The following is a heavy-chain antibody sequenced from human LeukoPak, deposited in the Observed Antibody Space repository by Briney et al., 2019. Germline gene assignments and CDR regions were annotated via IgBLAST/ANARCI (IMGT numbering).Heavy chain of an antibody. J-gene: IGHJ4*02. V-gene: IGHV4-4*07. Sequence: PSETLSLTCTDSGGSISGYYWNWIRQPAGKGLEWIGRVYTSGTTNYSPSLKSRITMSMDTSKNQFSLRLISVTAADTAVYYCARSTGWSSDLFDYWGQGTLVTVSS. CDR1: GGSISGYY. CDR2: VYTSGTT. D-gene: IGHD6-19*01. CDR3: ARSTGWSSDLFDY.